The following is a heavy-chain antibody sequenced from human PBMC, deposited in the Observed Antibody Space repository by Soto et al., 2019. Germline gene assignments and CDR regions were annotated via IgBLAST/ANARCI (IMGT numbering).Heavy chain of an antibody. CDR2: IYYSGST. CDR1: GGSISSGGYY. CDR3: ATSGGSGYYPFDY. D-gene: IGHD3-22*01. J-gene: IGHJ4*02. V-gene: IGHV4-31*03. Sequence: PSETLSLTYTVSGGSISSGGYYWSWIRQHPGKGLEWIGYIYYSGSTYYNPSLKSRVTISVDTSKNQFSLKLSSVTAADTAVYYCATSGGSGYYPFDYWGQGTRVTVSS.